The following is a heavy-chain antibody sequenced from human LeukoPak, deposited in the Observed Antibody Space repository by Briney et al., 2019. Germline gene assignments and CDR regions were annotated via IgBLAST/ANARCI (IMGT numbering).Heavy chain of an antibody. CDR3: ARQAISGYDPPPFDS. CDR1: GVSIRSSTYY. CDR2: IYYSGST. V-gene: IGHV4-39*01. Sequence: PSETLSLTCTVSGVSIRSSTYYWGWIRQPPGKGLDWIGNIYYSGSTYYNPSLKSRVTISVDTSKNQISLKLNSVTAAVTAVYYCARQAISGYDPPPFDSWGQGTLVTVSS. D-gene: IGHD5-12*01. J-gene: IGHJ4*02.